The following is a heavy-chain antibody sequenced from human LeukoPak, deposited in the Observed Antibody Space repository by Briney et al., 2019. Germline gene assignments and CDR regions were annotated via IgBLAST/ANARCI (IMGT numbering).Heavy chain of an antibody. CDR1: GFTFSGSA. V-gene: IGHV3-23*01. D-gene: IGHD5-24*01. Sequence: GGSLRLSCAASGFTFSGSAMSWVRQAPGEGLEWASLISYTGANTYYTDSVRGRFTISRDNSKDTLFLQMNSLRAEDTAIYYCARDIQLSTWGLGTMVTVSS. CDR2: ISYTGANT. J-gene: IGHJ3*01. CDR3: ARDIQLST.